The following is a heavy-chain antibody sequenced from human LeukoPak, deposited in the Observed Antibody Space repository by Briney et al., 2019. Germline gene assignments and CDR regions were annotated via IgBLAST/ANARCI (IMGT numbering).Heavy chain of an antibody. Sequence: PGGSLRLSCVASGFTFSSYAMSWVRQAPGKGLEWVSGISGSGGRTYNADSVKGGFTISRDNSKNTLFLQMNSLRAEDTAVYYCAKETYSSGWYPYFDYWGQGTLVTVSS. CDR1: GFTFSSYA. CDR2: ISGSGGRT. D-gene: IGHD6-19*01. J-gene: IGHJ4*02. V-gene: IGHV3-23*01. CDR3: AKETYSSGWYPYFDY.